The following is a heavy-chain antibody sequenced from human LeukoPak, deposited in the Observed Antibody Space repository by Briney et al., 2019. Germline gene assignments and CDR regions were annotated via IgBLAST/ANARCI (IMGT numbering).Heavy chain of an antibody. CDR1: GGSISSGGYY. J-gene: IGHJ3*02. D-gene: IGHD4-17*01. V-gene: IGHV4-31*03. CDR2: IYYSGIT. Sequence: TSQTLSLTCTVSGGSISSGGYYWSWIRQHPGEGLEWIGYIYYSGITYYNPSLKSRVTISVDTSKNQFSLKLSSVTAADTAVYYCASDYGDPNDAFDIWGQGTMVTVSS. CDR3: ASDYGDPNDAFDI.